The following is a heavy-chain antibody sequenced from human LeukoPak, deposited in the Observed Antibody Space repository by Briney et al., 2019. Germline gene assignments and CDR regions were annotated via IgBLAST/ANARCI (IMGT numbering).Heavy chain of an antibody. CDR1: GGTFSSYA. Sequence: ASVKVSCKASGGTFSSYAIGWVRQAPGQGLEWMGGIIPIFGTANYAQKFQGRVTITADESTSTAYMELSSLRSEDTAVYYCASTEMAITGLDYYYMDVWGKGTTVTISS. V-gene: IGHV1-69*13. D-gene: IGHD5-24*01. CDR3: ASTEMAITGLDYYYMDV. CDR2: IIPIFGTA. J-gene: IGHJ6*03.